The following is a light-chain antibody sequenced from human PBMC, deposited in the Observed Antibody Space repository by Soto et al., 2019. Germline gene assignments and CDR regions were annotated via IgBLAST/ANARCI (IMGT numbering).Light chain of an antibody. V-gene: IGKV3-20*01. CDR2: GAS. J-gene: IGKJ3*01. CDR3: QQYCSSPIT. Sequence: EIVLTQSPGTLSLSPGARATLSCRASQSVSSSYLAWYQQKPGQAPRLLIYGASSRATGIPDRFSGSGSGTAFTLTISRLETDGFAVYYCQQYCSSPITFGPGTKVDIK. CDR1: QSVSSSY.